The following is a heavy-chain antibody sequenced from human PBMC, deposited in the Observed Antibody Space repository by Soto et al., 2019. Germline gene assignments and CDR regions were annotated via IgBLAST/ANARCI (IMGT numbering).Heavy chain of an antibody. D-gene: IGHD2-2*01. CDR2: INPQSGGT. Sequence: ASMKFSFKTSVYTFTGFYIYWLRQAPGQVLECMGWINPQSGGTDSSQKFQGRVTMTRDTSISTAYMELSMLRSDDTAVYYCAGTSCSSTTCPNTHWGQGTLVTVSS. V-gene: IGHV1-2*02. J-gene: IGHJ4*01. CDR1: VYTFTGFY. CDR3: AGTSCSSTTCPNTH.